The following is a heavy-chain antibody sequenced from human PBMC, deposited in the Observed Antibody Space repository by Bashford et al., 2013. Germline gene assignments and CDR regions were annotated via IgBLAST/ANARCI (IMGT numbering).Heavy chain of an antibody. D-gene: IGHD7-27*01. V-gene: IGHV1-46*01. CDR2: INANGGST. J-gene: IGHJ4*02. CDR1: GGTFSSYA. Sequence: ASVKVSCKASGGTFSSYAISWVRQAPGQGLEWLGIINANGGSTSYAQKFQGRVTMTSDTSTSTVYVELTSLRSDDTAVYYCAREGANWGSKGYFDYWGQGTLVTVSS. CDR3: AREGANWGSKGYFDY.